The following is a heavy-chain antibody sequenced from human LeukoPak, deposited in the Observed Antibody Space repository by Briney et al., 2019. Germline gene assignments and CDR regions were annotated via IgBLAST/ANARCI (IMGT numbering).Heavy chain of an antibody. CDR3: ASVRDGYKYYFDY. D-gene: IGHD5-24*01. Sequence: GGSLRLSCAASGFTVSSNYMSWVRQAPGKGLEWVSVIYSGGSTYYADSVKGRFTISRDNSKNTLYLQMNSLRAEDTAVYYCASVRDGYKYYFDYWGQGTLVTVSS. CDR1: GFTVSSNY. V-gene: IGHV3-53*01. J-gene: IGHJ4*02. CDR2: IYSGGST.